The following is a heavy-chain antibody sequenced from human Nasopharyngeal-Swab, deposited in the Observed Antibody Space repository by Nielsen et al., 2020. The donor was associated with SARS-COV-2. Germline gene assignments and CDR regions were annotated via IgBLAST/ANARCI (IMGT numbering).Heavy chain of an antibody. J-gene: IGHJ6*02. Sequence: PGKGLEWVGEIYHSGTTNYNPSLKSRVTISVDKSKNQFSLKLTSVTAADTAVYYCARGTTGVLDVWDQGTTVTVSS. CDR3: ARGTTGVLDV. CDR2: IYHSGTT. D-gene: IGHD7-27*01. V-gene: IGHV4-4*02.